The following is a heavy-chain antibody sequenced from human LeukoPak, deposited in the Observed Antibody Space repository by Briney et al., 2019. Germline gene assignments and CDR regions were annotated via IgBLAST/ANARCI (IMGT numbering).Heavy chain of an antibody. CDR3: ARDRSSCSGGSCTEVLDY. V-gene: IGHV4-39*07. CDR2: IYHSGST. J-gene: IGHJ4*02. Sequence: PSETLSLTCTVSGVSISSSNSYWGWIRQPPGKGLEWIGSIYHSGSTYYNPSLKSRVTISVDTSKNQFSLKLSSVTAADTAVYYCARDRSSCSGGSCTEVLDYWGQGTLVTVSS. D-gene: IGHD2-15*01. CDR1: GVSISSSNSY.